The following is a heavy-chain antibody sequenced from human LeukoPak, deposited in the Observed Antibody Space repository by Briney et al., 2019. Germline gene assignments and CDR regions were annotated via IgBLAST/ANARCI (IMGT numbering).Heavy chain of an antibody. CDR3: ARDRSSSSWYYYYYMDV. V-gene: IGHV4-61*02. J-gene: IGHJ6*03. CDR1: GGSISSGNYY. Sequence: NPSQTLSLTCTVSGGSISSGNYYWSWIRQPAGKGLEWIGRIYTSGSTNYNPSLKSRVTISVDTSKNQFSLKLCSVTAAYTAVYYCARDRSSSSWYYYYYMDVWGKGTTVTVSS. CDR2: IYTSGST. D-gene: IGHD6-13*01.